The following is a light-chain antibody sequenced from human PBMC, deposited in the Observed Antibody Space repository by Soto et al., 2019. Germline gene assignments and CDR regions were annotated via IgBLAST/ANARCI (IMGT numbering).Light chain of an antibody. Sequence: DIQMTQSPSTLSVSVGDRVTITCRASQSISSWLAWYQQNPGKAPKLLIYKASSLQSGVPSRFSGSGSGTEFTLTISSLQPDDFATYYCQQYKHWYTFGQGTKLEIK. V-gene: IGKV1-5*03. CDR1: QSISSW. CDR3: QQYKHWYT. J-gene: IGKJ2*01. CDR2: KAS.